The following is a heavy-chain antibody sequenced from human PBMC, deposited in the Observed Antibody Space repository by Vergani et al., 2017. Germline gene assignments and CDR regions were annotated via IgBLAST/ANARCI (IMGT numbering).Heavy chain of an antibody. CDR3: AKGTRYSYGYFDY. V-gene: IGHV3-23*04. D-gene: IGHD5-18*01. CDR2: ISGSGGST. CDR1: GFTFSSYD. J-gene: IGHJ4*02. Sequence: EVQLVESGGGLVQPGGSLRLSCAASGFTFSSYDMHWVRQATGKGLEWVSAISGSGGSTYYADSVKGRFTISRDNSKNTLYLQMNSLRAEDTAVYYCAKGTRYSYGYFDYWGQGTLVTVSS.